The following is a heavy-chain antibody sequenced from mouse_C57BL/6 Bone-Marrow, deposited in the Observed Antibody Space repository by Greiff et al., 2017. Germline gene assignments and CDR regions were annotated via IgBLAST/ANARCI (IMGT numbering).Heavy chain of an antibody. CDR2: ISSGGDYL. J-gene: IGHJ1*03. V-gene: IGHV5-9-1*02. D-gene: IGHD2-3*01. Sequence: EVQLVESGAGLVKPGGSLKLSCAASGFTFSSSAMSWVRQTPEKRLEWVAYISSGGDYLYYADTVKGRFTISSDNARNTQYLQVSSLKSEDTSMYYCTRDGGDDWYFDVWGTGTTVTVSS. CDR1: GFTFSSSA. CDR3: TRDGGDDWYFDV.